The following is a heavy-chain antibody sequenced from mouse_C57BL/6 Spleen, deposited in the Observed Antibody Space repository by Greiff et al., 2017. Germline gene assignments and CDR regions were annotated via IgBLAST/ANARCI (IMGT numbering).Heavy chain of an antibody. Sequence: QVQLQQSGAELARPGASVKMSCKASGYTFTSYTMHWVKQRPGQGLEWIGYINPSSGYTQYNQKFKDKATLTADNSSSTAYMQLSSQTSEDSAVYYGARENPQWMDYWGQGTSVTVSS. CDR2: INPSSGYT. CDR3: ARENPQWMDY. J-gene: IGHJ4*01. V-gene: IGHV1-4*01. CDR1: GYTFTSYT.